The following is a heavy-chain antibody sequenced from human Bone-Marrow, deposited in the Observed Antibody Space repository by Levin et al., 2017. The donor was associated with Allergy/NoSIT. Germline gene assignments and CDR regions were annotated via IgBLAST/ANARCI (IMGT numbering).Heavy chain of an antibody. Sequence: GSLRLSCAASGFTFSSYNMIWVRQAPGKGLDCISYIATSGTTIHYADSVKGRFTMSRDNAKNSLYLQMNSLTDEDTAVYYCARVVDGVTGADHWGQGAVVTVSS. CDR3: ARVVDGVTGADH. J-gene: IGHJ4*02. D-gene: IGHD1-20*01. CDR1: GFTFSSYN. V-gene: IGHV3-48*02. CDR2: IATSGTTI.